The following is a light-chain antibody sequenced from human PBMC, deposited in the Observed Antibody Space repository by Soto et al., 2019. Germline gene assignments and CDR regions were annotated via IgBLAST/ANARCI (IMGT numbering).Light chain of an antibody. CDR1: QGLNSW. CDR3: QQANTFPFT. Sequence: DIQMTQSPSSVSASVGDRVTITCRASQGLNSWLAWYQQRPGTAPKLLIYGASSLQSGVPSRFSGSGSGTDFTLTISSLQPEDFATYYCQQANTFPFTFGPGTKVDMK. V-gene: IGKV1D-12*01. CDR2: GAS. J-gene: IGKJ3*01.